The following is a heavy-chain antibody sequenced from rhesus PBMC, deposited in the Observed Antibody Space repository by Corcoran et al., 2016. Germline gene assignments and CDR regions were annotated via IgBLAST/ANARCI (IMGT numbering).Heavy chain of an antibody. D-gene: IGHD6-25*01. CDR2: ISSGRGSK. Sequence: EVQLVESGGGLVQPGGSLRLSCAASGFTFSRSGMYCVRQAPGKGLEWISAISSGRGSKYYADSVKGRFTISRDNSKNTLSLQMNSLRAEDTAVYYCAKGWAAAGTGFDYWGQGVLVTVSS. J-gene: IGHJ4*01. CDR3: AKGWAAAGTGFDY. CDR1: GFTFSRSG. V-gene: IGHV3S25*01.